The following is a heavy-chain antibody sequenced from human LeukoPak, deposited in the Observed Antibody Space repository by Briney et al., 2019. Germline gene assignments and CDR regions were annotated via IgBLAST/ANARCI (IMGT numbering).Heavy chain of an antibody. CDR2: IRSKAYGGTT. CDR3: TRFDFWSGYFDY. Sequence: GGSLRLSCTASGFTFGDYAMSWVRQAPGKGLEWVGFIRSKAYGGTTEYAASVKGRFTISRDDSKSIAYLQMNSLKTEDTAVYYCTRFDFWSGYFDYWGQGTLVTVSS. V-gene: IGHV3-49*04. J-gene: IGHJ4*02. D-gene: IGHD3-3*01. CDR1: GFTFGDYA.